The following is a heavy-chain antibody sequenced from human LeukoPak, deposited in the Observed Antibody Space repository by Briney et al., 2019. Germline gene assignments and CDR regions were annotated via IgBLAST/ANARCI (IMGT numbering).Heavy chain of an antibody. CDR1: GYTFTGYF. V-gene: IGHV1-2*02. D-gene: IGHD2-2*03. J-gene: IGHJ5*02. CDR2: ILPNTGGT. Sequence: GASVKVSCKASGYTFTGYFLHWVRQAPGQGLEWMGWILPNTGGTHYAQKFQGRVTMTEDTSTDTAYMELSSLRSEDTAVYYCATLPGYCSSTSCYNWFDPWGQGTLVTVSS. CDR3: ATLPGYCSSTSCYNWFDP.